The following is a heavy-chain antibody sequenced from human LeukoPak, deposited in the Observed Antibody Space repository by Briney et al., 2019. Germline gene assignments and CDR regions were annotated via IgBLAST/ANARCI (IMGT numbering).Heavy chain of an antibody. Sequence: GGCLRLACATAGFSFSTYAISWVRQAPGGGIGWDAAISGSGGSTYYADSVKGRFTISRDNSKNTLYLQMNSLRAEDTAVYYCAKPAYSISWYGTYFDYWGQGTLVTVSS. D-gene: IGHD6-13*01. J-gene: IGHJ4*02. CDR1: GFSFSTYA. CDR2: ISGSGGST. CDR3: AKPAYSISWYGTYFDY. V-gene: IGHV3-23*01.